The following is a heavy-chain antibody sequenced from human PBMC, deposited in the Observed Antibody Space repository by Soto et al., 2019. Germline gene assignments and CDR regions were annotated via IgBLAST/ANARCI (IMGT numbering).Heavy chain of an antibody. CDR2: INHSGST. D-gene: IGHD2-15*01. CDR3: AVTPNWFDP. V-gene: IGHV4-34*01. Sequence: LSLTCAVYGGSFSGYYWSWIRQPPGKGLEWIGEINHSGSTNYNPSLKSRVTISVDTSKNQFSLKLSSVTAADTAVYYCAVTPNWFDPWGQGTLVTVSS. CDR1: GGSFSGYY. J-gene: IGHJ5*02.